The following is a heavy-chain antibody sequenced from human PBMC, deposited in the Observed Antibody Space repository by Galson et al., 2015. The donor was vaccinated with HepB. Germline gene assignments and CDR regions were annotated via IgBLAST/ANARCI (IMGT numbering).Heavy chain of an antibody. CDR1: RFTFSSYA. Sequence: SLRLSCAASRFTFSSYAMSWVRQAPGKGLEWVSGISGTDDKTYYADSVKGRFTISRDNFKNTLDVQMNSLRAEDTAVYYCAKMDYYYGKTGDHERLYGMDVWGQGTTVTVSS. V-gene: IGHV3-23*01. CDR3: AKMDYYYGKTGDHERLYGMDV. D-gene: IGHD3-10*01. CDR2: ISGTDDKT. J-gene: IGHJ6*02.